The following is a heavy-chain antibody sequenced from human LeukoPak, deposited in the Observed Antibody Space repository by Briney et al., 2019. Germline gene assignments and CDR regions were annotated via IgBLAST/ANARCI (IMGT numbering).Heavy chain of an antibody. V-gene: IGHV3-30*19. CDR3: ARVGCSSTSCSTPDRFDY. Sequence: GSLRLSCAASGFTFSSYGMHWVRQAPGKGLEWVAVISYDGSNKYYADSVKGRFTISRDNSKNTLYLQMNSLRAEDTAVYYCARVGCSSTSCSTPDRFDYWGQGTLVTVSS. J-gene: IGHJ4*02. D-gene: IGHD2-2*01. CDR1: GFTFSSYG. CDR2: ISYDGSNK.